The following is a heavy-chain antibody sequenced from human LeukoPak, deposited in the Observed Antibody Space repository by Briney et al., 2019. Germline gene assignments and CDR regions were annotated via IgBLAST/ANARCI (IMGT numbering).Heavy chain of an antibody. D-gene: IGHD3-9*01. CDR3: AKDKRDILTGFFDY. CDR1: GFTFDDYA. J-gene: IGHJ4*02. V-gene: IGHV3-9*03. Sequence: SLRLSCAASGFTFDDYAMHWVRQAPGKGLEWVSGISWNSGSIGYADSVKGRFTISRDNAKNSLYLQMNSLRAEDMALYYCAKDKRDILTGFFDYWGQGTLVTVSS. CDR2: ISWNSGSI.